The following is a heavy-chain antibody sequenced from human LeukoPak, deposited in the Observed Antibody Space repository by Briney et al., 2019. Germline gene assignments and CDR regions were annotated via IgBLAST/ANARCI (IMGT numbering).Heavy chain of an antibody. CDR2: IYYSGST. CDR3: AREIGGTYYFHY. CDR1: GGSISSSSYY. D-gene: IGHD1-26*01. Sequence: PSETLSLTCTVSGGSISSSSYYWGWIRQPPGKGLEWIGSIYYSGSTYYNPSLKSRVTRSVDTSKNQFSLKLSSVTAADTAVYYCAREIGGTYYFHYWGQGTLVTVSS. J-gene: IGHJ4*02. V-gene: IGHV4-39*07.